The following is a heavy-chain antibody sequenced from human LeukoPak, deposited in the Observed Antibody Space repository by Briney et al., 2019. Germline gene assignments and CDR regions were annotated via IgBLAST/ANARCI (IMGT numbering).Heavy chain of an antibody. J-gene: IGHJ4*02. CDR2: IKQDGSEK. Sequence: PGGSLRLSCAASGFTFSSYWMSWVRQAPGKGLEWVANIKQDGSEKYYVDSVKGRFTICRDNDKHSPYLQMNRLSAEDRAVYYCARDRPAYSSFDYWGQGNLVTVSS. D-gene: IGHD4-11*01. V-gene: IGHV3-7*01. CDR1: GFTFSSYW. CDR3: ARDRPAYSSFDY.